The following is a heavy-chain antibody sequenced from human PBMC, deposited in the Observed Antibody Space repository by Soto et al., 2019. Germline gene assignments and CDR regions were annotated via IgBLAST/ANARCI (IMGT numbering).Heavy chain of an antibody. D-gene: IGHD6-25*01. CDR1: GFTFSSYG. CDR3: AKDREGSGFDY. Sequence: QVQLVESGGGVVQPGRSLRLSCAASGFTFSSYGMHWVRQAPGKGLEWVAVISYDGSNKYYADSVKGRFTISRDNSKNTLYLQMNSLRAEDTAVYYCAKDREGSGFDYWGQGTLVTVSS. J-gene: IGHJ4*02. CDR2: ISYDGSNK. V-gene: IGHV3-30*18.